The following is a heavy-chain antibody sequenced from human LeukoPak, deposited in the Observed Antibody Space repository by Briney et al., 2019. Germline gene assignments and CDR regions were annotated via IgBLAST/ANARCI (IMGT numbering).Heavy chain of an antibody. V-gene: IGHV3-23*01. CDR2: ISGSGDST. J-gene: IGHJ4*02. Sequence: PGGSLRLSCAASGFTFSSYAMSWVRQAPGKGLEWVSAISGSGDSTYYADSVKGRFTISRDHSKNTLYLQMNSLRAEDTAVYYCAKRGPASYYSLDYWGQGTLVTVSS. CDR1: GFTFSSYA. D-gene: IGHD1-26*01. CDR3: AKRGPASYYSLDY.